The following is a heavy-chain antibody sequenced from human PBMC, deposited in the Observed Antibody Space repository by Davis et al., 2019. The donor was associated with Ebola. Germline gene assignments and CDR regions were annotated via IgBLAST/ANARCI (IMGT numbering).Heavy chain of an antibody. CDR2: IYSGGST. V-gene: IGHV3-53*01. CDR3: ARGGSGSYYSHFDY. Sequence: GESLKISCAASGFTVSTNYMSWVRQAPGKGLGWVSVIYSGGSTYYADSVKGRFTISRDNSKNTLYLQMNSLRAEDTAVYYCARGGSGSYYSHFDYWGQGTLVTVSS. D-gene: IGHD3-10*01. CDR1: GFTVSTNY. J-gene: IGHJ4*02.